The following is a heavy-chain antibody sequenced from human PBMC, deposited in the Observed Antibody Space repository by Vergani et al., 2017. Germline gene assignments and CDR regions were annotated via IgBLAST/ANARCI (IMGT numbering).Heavy chain of an antibody. J-gene: IGHJ4*02. V-gene: IGHV4-34*01. Sequence: QVQLQQWGAGLLKPSETLSLTCAVYGGSFSGYYWSWIRQPPGKGLEWIGEINHSGSTNYNPSLKSRVTISVDTSKNQFSLKLSSVTAADTAVYYCARALNIVGALEYWGQGTLVTVSS. D-gene: IGHD1-26*01. CDR3: ARALNIVGALEY. CDR2: INHSGST. CDR1: GGSFSGYY.